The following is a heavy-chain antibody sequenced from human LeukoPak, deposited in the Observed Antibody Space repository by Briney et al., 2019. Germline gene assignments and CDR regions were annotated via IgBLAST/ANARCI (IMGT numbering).Heavy chain of an antibody. CDR3: AKSMDV. V-gene: IGHV3-9*01. CDR2: ISWNSGSI. Sequence: PGGSLRLSCAASGFTFDDYAMHWVRQAPGKGLEWVSGISWNSGSIGYADSVKGRFTISRDNAKNSLYLQMNSLRAEDTAVYYCAKSMDVWGKGTTVTVSS. CDR1: GFTFDDYA. J-gene: IGHJ6*04.